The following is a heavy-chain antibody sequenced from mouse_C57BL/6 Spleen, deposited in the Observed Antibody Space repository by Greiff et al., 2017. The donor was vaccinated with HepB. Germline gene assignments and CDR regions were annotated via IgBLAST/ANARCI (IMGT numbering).Heavy chain of an antibody. Sequence: QVQLQQSGAELARPGASVKMSCKASGYTFTSYTMHWVKQRPGQGLEWIGYINPSSGYTKYNQKFKDKATLTADKSSSTAYMQLSSLTSEDSAVYYCARYPYGYAMDYWGQVTSVTVSS. V-gene: IGHV1-4*01. CDR1: GYTFTSYT. D-gene: IGHD1-2*01. CDR3: ARYPYGYAMDY. J-gene: IGHJ4*01. CDR2: INPSSGYT.